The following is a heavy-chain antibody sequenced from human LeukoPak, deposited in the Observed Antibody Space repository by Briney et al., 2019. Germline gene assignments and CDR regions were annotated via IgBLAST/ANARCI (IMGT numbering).Heavy chain of an antibody. J-gene: IGHJ5*02. Sequence: ASVKVSCKASGYTFTGYYMHWVRQAPGQGLEWMGWINPNSGGTNYAQKLQGRVTMTTDTSTSTAYMELRSLRSDDTAVYYCARDGVVPAATSWFDPWGQGTLVTVSS. D-gene: IGHD2-2*01. CDR1: GYTFTGYY. CDR3: ARDGVVPAATSWFDP. CDR2: INPNSGGT. V-gene: IGHV1-2*02.